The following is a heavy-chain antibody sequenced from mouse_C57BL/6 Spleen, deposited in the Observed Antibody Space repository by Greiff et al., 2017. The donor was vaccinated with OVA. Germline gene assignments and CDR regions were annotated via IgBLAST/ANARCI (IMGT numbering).Heavy chain of an antibody. CDR3: ARQGYYGSSYYAMDY. V-gene: IGHV5-9*01. J-gene: IGHJ4*01. D-gene: IGHD1-1*01. CDR2: ISGGGGNT. Sequence: EVQVVESGGGLVKPGGSLKLSCAASGFTFSSYTMSWVRQTPEKRLEWVATISGGGGNTYYPDSVKGRFTISRDNAKNTLYLQMSSLRSEDTALYYCARQGYYGSSYYAMDYWGQGTSVTVSS. CDR1: GFTFSSYT.